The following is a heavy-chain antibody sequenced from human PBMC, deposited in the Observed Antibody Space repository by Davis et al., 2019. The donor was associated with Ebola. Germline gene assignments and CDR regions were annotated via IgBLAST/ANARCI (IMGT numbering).Heavy chain of an antibody. J-gene: IGHJ4*02. Sequence: MPSETLSLTCAVYGGSFSGYYWSWIRQPPGKGLEWIGEINHSGSTNYNPSLKSRVTISVDTSKNQFSLKLSSVTAADTAVYYCARGPPRYYYDSSGYYMRGGYFDYWGQGTLVTVSS. CDR2: INHSGST. CDR1: GGSFSGYY. V-gene: IGHV4-34*01. D-gene: IGHD3-22*01. CDR3: ARGPPRYYYDSSGYYMRGGYFDY.